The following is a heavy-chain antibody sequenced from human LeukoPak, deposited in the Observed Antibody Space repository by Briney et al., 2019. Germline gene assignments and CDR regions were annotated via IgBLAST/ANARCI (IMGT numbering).Heavy chain of an antibody. Sequence: GGSLRLSCAASGFTFSGYAMSWVRQAPGKGLEWVSTFSGSGDHTYYADSVKGRFTISRDKSKNTLHLQMNSLRVEDTAVYYCAKDSGYDFFVDYFDYWGQGTLVTVSS. D-gene: IGHD5-12*01. V-gene: IGHV3-23*01. CDR2: FSGSGDHT. J-gene: IGHJ4*02. CDR3: AKDSGYDFFVDYFDY. CDR1: GFTFSGYA.